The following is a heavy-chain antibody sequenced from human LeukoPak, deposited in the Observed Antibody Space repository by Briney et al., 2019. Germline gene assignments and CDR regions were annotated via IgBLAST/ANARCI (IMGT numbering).Heavy chain of an antibody. CDR3: ARVTRGAAAVNGDGFDP. Sequence: SETLSLTCAVYGGSFSGYYWSWIRQPPGKGLEWIGSIYYSGSTYYNPSLKSRVTISVDTSKNQFSLKLSSVTAADTAVYYCARVTRGAAAVNGDGFDPWGQGTLVTVSS. CDR1: GGSFSGYY. V-gene: IGHV4-34*01. J-gene: IGHJ5*02. D-gene: IGHD6-13*01. CDR2: IYYSGST.